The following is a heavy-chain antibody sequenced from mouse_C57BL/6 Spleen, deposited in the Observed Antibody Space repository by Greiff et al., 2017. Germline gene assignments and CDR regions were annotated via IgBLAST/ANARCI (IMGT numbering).Heavy chain of an antibody. CDR2: IDPSDSYT. D-gene: IGHD2-4*01. V-gene: IGHV1-50*01. CDR1: GYTFTSYW. J-gene: IGHJ2*01. Sequence: QVQLQQPGAELVKPGASVKLSCKASGYTFTSYWMQWVKQRPGQGLEWIGEIDPSDSYTNYNQKFKGKATLTVDTSSSTAYMQLSSLTSEDSAVYYCARKTMITTNFDYWGQGTTLIVSS. CDR3: ARKTMITTNFDY.